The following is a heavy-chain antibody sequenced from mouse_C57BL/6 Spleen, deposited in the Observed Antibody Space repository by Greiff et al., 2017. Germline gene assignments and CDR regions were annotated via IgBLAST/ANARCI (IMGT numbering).Heavy chain of an antibody. J-gene: IGHJ4*01. CDR3: ARQLLPHYAMDY. CDR1: GFTFSDYG. CDR2: ISNLAYSI. Sequence: EVHLVESGGGLVQPGGSLKLSCAASGFTFSDYGMAWVRQAPRKGPEWVAFISNLAYSIYYADTVTGRFTISRENAKNTLYLEMSSLRSEDTAMYYCARQLLPHYAMDYWGQGTSVTVSS. V-gene: IGHV5-15*01. D-gene: IGHD1-1*01.